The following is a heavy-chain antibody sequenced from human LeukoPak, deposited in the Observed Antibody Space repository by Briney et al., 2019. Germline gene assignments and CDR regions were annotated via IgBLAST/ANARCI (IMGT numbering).Heavy chain of an antibody. CDR3: AREITVAGKEGAFDI. CDR2: ISSSVAYR. D-gene: IGHD6-19*01. J-gene: IGHJ3*02. CDR1: GFTFSGYY. V-gene: IGHV3-11*05. Sequence: GGSLRLSCAASGFTFSGYYMSWIRQAPGKGLEWVSYISSSVAYRNHADSVKGRFTISRDNAKNSLYLQMNGLRAEDTAIYYCAREITVAGKEGAFDIWGPGTMLTVSS.